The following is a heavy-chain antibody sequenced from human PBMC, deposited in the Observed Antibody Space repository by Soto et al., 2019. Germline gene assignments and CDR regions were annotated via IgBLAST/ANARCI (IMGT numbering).Heavy chain of an antibody. CDR1: GFTFSSYG. V-gene: IGHV3-30*03. J-gene: IGHJ4*02. D-gene: IGHD3-10*01. CDR2: ISYDGSNK. CDR3: APWFGAFDY. Sequence: QVQLVESGGGVVQPGRSLRLSCAASGFTFSSYGMHWVRQAPGKGLVWVAVISYDGSNKYYADSVKGRFTISRDNSKNTLYLQMNSLRAEDRAVYYCAPWFGAFDYWGQGTLVTVSS.